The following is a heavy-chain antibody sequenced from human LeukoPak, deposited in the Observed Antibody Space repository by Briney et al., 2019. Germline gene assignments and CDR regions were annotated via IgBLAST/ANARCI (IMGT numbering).Heavy chain of an antibody. CDR1: GFTVSSNY. CDR3: ARASFPTVPLFDY. Sequence: GGSLRLSCAASGFTVSSNYMSWVRQAPGKGLEWVSFIYSGGSTYYADSVKGRFTISRDNSKSTLYLQMNSLRAEETAVYYCARASFPTVPLFDYWGQGTLVTVSS. D-gene: IGHD1-14*01. J-gene: IGHJ4*02. V-gene: IGHV3-66*02. CDR2: IYSGGST.